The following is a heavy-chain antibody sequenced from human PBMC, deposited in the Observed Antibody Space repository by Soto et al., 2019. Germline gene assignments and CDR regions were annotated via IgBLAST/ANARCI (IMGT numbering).Heavy chain of an antibody. CDR3: AKESPGYSYRYYFDD. V-gene: IGHV3-30*18. J-gene: IGHJ4*02. Sequence: PGGSLRLSCAASGFTFSSYGMHWVRQAPGKGLEWVAVISYDGSNKYYADSVKGRFTISRDNSKNTLYLQMNSLRAEDTAVYYCAKESPGYSYRYYFDDWGQGTLVTVSS. CDR2: ISYDGSNK. D-gene: IGHD5-18*01. CDR1: GFTFSSYG.